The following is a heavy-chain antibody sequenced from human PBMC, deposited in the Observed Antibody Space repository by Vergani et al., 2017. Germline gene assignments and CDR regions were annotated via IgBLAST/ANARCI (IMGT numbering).Heavy chain of an antibody. CDR3: ARVEAAADNWFDP. V-gene: IGHV4-34*11. Sequence: QVQLQQWGAGLLKPSETLSLTCAVYGGSFSGYYWSWIRQPPGKGLEWIGYIYYSGSTNYNPSLKSRVTISVDTSKNQFSLKLSSVTAADTAVYYCARVEAAADNWFDPWGQGTLVTVSS. CDR1: GGSFSGYY. J-gene: IGHJ5*02. CDR2: IYYSGST. D-gene: IGHD6-13*01.